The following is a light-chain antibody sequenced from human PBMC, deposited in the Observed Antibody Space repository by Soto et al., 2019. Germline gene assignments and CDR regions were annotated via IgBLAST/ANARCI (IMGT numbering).Light chain of an antibody. V-gene: IGLV1-44*01. J-gene: IGLJ2*01. CDR2: SNN. Sequence: QAVVTQPPSASGTPGQRVTISCSGSSYNIGSNTVNWYQQLSGTAPKLLIYSNNQRPSGVPDRFSGSKSGTSASLAISGLQSEDEADYYCAAWDVSLNGYVVFGGGTKLTVL. CDR1: SYNIGSNT. CDR3: AAWDVSLNGYVV.